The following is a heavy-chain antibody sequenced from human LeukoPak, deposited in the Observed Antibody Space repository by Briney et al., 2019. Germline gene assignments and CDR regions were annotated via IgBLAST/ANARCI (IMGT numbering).Heavy chain of an antibody. CDR3: ARDRAVAGTYYYYGMDV. Sequence: HPGGSLRLSCAASGFTFSSYGMRWVRQAPGKGLEWVAVIWYDGSNKYYADSVKGRFTISRDNSKNTLYLQMNSLRAEDTAVYYCARDRAVAGTYYYYGMDVWGQGTTVTVSS. D-gene: IGHD6-19*01. CDR1: GFTFSSYG. V-gene: IGHV3-33*01. J-gene: IGHJ6*02. CDR2: IWYDGSNK.